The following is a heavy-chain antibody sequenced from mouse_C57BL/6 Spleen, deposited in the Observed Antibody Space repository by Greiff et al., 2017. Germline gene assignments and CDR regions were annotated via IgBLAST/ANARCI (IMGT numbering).Heavy chain of an antibody. J-gene: IGHJ4*01. CDR1: GFNIKNTY. D-gene: IGHD1-1*01. CDR3: ARSSYYGSSSLYAMDY. Sequence: EVQLVESVAELVRPGASVKLSCTASGFNIKNTYMHWVKQRPEQGLEWIGRIDPANGNTTYAPKFQGKATITADTSSNTAYLQLSSLTSADTAIYYCARSSYYGSSSLYAMDYWGQGTSVTVSS. CDR2: IDPANGNT. V-gene: IGHV14-3*01.